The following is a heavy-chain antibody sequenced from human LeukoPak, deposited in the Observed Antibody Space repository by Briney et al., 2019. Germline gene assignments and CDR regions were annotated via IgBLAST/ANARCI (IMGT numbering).Heavy chain of an antibody. D-gene: IGHD6-13*01. CDR3: ARDTRRSSSWYSAFDI. J-gene: IGHJ3*02. CDR2: ISYDGSNK. V-gene: IGHV3-30-3*01. Sequence: GGSLRLSCAASGFTFSDHYMDWVRQAPGKGLEWVAVISYDGSNKYYADSVKGRFTISRDNSKNTLYLQMNSLRAEDTAVYYCARDTRRSSSWYSAFDIWGQGTMVTVSS. CDR1: GFTFSDHY.